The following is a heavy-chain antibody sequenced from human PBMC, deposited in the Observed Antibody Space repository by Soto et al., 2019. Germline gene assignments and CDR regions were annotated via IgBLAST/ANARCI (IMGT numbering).Heavy chain of an antibody. CDR1: GGTFSSYT. Sequence: QVQLVQSGAEVKKPGSSVKVSCKASGGTFSSYTISWVRQDPGQGLEWMGRIIPILGIANYAQKFQGRVTITADKSTSTAYMELSSLSSEDTAVYYCARAPYSSVNGGWFDPWGEGTLVTVSS. J-gene: IGHJ5*02. D-gene: IGHD6-19*01. V-gene: IGHV1-69*02. CDR3: ARAPYSSVNGGWFDP. CDR2: IIPILGIA.